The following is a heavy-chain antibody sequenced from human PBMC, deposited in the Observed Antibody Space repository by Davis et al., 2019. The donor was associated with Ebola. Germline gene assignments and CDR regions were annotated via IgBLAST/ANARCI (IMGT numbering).Heavy chain of an antibody. Sequence: GGSLRLSCAASGFTFSSYGMHWVRQAPGKGLEWVAVISYDGSNKYYADSVKGRFTISRDNSKNTLYLQMNSLRAEDTAVYYCAKAKDRIVVVVAATDYWGQGTLVTVSS. CDR3: AKAKDRIVVVVAATDY. CDR2: ISYDGSNK. J-gene: IGHJ4*02. V-gene: IGHV3-30*18. D-gene: IGHD2-15*01. CDR1: GFTFSSYG.